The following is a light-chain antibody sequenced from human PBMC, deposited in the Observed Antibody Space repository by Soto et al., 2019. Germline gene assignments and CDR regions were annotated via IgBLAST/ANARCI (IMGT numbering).Light chain of an antibody. V-gene: IGKV3-20*01. CDR2: GAS. Sequence: EIVLTQSPGTLSLSPGERATLSCRASQSVSSSYLARYQQKPGQAPRLLIYGASSRATGIPDRFSGSGSRTDFTLTISRLEPEDFAVYYCQQYGSSPRTFGQGTKLEIK. CDR1: QSVSSSY. CDR3: QQYGSSPRT. J-gene: IGKJ2*01.